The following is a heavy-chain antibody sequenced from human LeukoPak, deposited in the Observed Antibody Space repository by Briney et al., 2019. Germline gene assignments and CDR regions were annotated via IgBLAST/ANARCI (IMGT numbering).Heavy chain of an antibody. CDR2: IKQDGSEK. D-gene: IGHD3-3*01. J-gene: IGHJ2*01. CDR1: GFTFSTYW. V-gene: IGHV3-7*03. CDR3: ARAEWSNWYFDL. Sequence: GGSLRLSCAASGFTFSTYWMNWVRQAPGKGLEWVANIKQDGSEKYYVDSVKGRFTLSRASAKNSLYLQMNSLRAEDTAVYYCARAEWSNWYFDLWGRGTLVTVSS.